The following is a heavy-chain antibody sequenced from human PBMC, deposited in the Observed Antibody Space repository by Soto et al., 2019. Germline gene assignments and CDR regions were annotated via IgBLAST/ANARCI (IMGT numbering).Heavy chain of an antibody. CDR1: GFTFNDYY. CDR2: INTLSTAI. D-gene: IGHD6-19*01. V-gene: IGHV3-11*01. Sequence: SLELSGEGSGFTFNDYYMTWIRHAPGKGLEWVAYINTLSTAIYYADSVKGRFTISRDNAKNSLYLQMNGLRAEDTATYYCARRLQWQLRPLESWGRGTLVTVSS. J-gene: IGHJ4*02. CDR3: ARRLQWQLRPLES.